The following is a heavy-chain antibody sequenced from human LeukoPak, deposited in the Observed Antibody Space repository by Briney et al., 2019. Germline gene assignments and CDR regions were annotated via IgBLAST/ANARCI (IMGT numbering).Heavy chain of an antibody. CDR3: ARLSSSWYPGIYYYGMDV. D-gene: IGHD6-13*01. CDR1: GYTFTSYG. CDR2: ISAYNGNT. Sequence: ASVKVSCKASGYTFTSYGISWVRQAPGQGLEWMGWISAYNGNTNYAQKLQGRVTMTTDTSTSTAYMELRSLRSDDTAVYYCARLSSSWYPGIYYYGMDVWGQGTTVTVSS. J-gene: IGHJ6*02. V-gene: IGHV1-18*01.